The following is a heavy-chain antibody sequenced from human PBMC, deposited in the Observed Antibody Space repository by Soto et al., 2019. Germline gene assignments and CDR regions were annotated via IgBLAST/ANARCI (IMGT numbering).Heavy chain of an antibody. CDR3: ATGTQNFDY. D-gene: IGHD3-10*01. CDR2: ISGSGGTT. J-gene: IGHJ4*02. V-gene: IGHV3-23*01. CDR1: GFTFTTRA. Sequence: EVQLLESGGGLVQPGGSLRLSCAASGFTFTTRAMSWVRQAPGKGLQWVSGISGSGGTTYYADAVKGRLTISRDNSKNMLYLQMTSLRDADTAVYYCATGTQNFDYWGRGTRVTVSS.